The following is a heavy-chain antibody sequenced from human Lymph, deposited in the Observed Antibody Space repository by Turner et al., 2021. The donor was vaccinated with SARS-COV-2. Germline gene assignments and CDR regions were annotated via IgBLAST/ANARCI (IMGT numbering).Heavy chain of an antibody. CDR1: AFTFSSYA. D-gene: IGHD6-19*01. Sequence: QVHLVESWGGVVKPGRSLRLSCAASAFTFSSYAMHWVRQAPGKGLEGVAVISYDGSSKFHADSVKGRFTSSRDNSKNTLYLQMNSLRAEDTAVYYCAIDALKKEVADTSDNWFDPWGQGTLVTVSS. J-gene: IGHJ5*02. CDR3: AIDALKKEVADTSDNWFDP. V-gene: IGHV3-30-3*01. CDR2: ISYDGSSK.